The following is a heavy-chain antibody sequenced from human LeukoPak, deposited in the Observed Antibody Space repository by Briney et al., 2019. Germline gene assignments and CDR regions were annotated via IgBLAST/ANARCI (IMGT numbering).Heavy chain of an antibody. CDR1: GFTFSSYG. Sequence: PGRSLRLSCAASGFTFSSYGMHWVRQAPGKGLEWVAVISYDGSNKYYADSVKGRFTISRDNSKNTLYLQMNSLRVEDTAVYYCARVVMVYATYYFDLWGQGTLVTVSS. D-gene: IGHD2-8*01. CDR3: ARVVMVYATYYFDL. J-gene: IGHJ4*02. CDR2: ISYDGSNK. V-gene: IGHV3-30*03.